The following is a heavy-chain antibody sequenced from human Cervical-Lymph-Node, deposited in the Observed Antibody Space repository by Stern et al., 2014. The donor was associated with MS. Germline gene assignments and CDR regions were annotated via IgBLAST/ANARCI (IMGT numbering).Heavy chain of an antibody. CDR1: GYPFTSYW. J-gene: IGHJ4*02. CDR2: IFPGGSDI. Sequence: EVQLVESGPEVKRPGESLKISCQASGYPFTSYWIGWVRQMPGKGLEWIAIIFPGGSDIRYSPSFQGQVTISADKSSSPAYLQWNNLKASDTAIYYCARQRYFDYWGQGTLVTVSS. CDR3: ARQRYFDY. V-gene: IGHV5-51*01.